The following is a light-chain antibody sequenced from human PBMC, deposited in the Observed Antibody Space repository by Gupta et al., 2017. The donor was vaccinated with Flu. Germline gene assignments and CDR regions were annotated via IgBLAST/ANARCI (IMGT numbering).Light chain of an antibody. V-gene: IGKV3-11*01. CDR3: QQRNRWPPVI. CDR1: QSVGTY. Sequence: ERATLSCRASQSVGTYLAWYQQRPGQSPRLLNYDASSRATGIPARFSGSGSGTDFTLTISSLEPEDFAVYYCQQRNRWPPVIFGPGTKVEIK. CDR2: DAS. J-gene: IGKJ3*01.